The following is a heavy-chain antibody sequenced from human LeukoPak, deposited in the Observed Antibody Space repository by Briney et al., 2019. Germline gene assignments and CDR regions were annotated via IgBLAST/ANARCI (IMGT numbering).Heavy chain of an antibody. CDR2: ISTESKNA. Sequence: PGGSLRLSCAASGFTFRNYAMNWVRQAPGKGLEWVSLISTESKNAHYTDSARGRFTISRDDSKSTLYLQMNSLRAEDTAFYYCAIDYDSTGYQYGARSDHWGQGALVIVSS. CDR1: GFTFRNYA. D-gene: IGHD3-22*01. V-gene: IGHV3-23*03. J-gene: IGHJ4*02. CDR3: AIDYDSTGYQYGARSDH.